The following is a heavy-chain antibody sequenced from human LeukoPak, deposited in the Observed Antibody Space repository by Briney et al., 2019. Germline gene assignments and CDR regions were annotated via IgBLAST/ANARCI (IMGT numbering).Heavy chain of an antibody. D-gene: IGHD3-16*01. Sequence: PSETLSLTCAVSGYSISSGDYWGWIRQPPGKGLEWIGSIHHSGSTYYNPSLKSRVTISVDRSKNQFSLKLSSVTAADTAVYYCARGGYYYYYMDVWGKGTTVTVSS. CDR2: IHHSGST. CDR3: ARGGYYYYYMDV. V-gene: IGHV4-38-2*01. CDR1: GYSISSGDY. J-gene: IGHJ6*03.